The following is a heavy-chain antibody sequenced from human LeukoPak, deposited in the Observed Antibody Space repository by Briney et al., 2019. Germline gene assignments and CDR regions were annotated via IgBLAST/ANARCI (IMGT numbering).Heavy chain of an antibody. V-gene: IGHV3-23*01. CDR2: ISGNAGNT. CDR3: AKDREVSYYYFYYGMDV. J-gene: IGHJ6*02. CDR1: GFTFSSYS. D-gene: IGHD3-16*02. Sequence: GGSLRLSCAASGFTFSSYSMNWVRQAPGKGLEWVSAISGNAGNTYDADFVKGRFTISRDNSKNTLYLQMNSLRAEDTAVYYCAKDREVSYYYFYYGMDVWGQGTTVTVSS.